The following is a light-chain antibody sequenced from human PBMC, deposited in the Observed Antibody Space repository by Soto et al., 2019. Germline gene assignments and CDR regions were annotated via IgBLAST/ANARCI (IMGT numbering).Light chain of an antibody. CDR2: GAS. CDR1: QSVSSSY. CDR3: QEEGSSPALT. J-gene: IGKJ4*01. Sequence: EIVLTQSPGTLSLSPGERATLSCRASQSVSSSYLAWYQHKHGQAPRLLIYGASSRATGIPDRFSGSGSGTDFPLTISRLEPEDVAGDYCQEEGSSPALTVGGGTKVEI. V-gene: IGKV3-20*01.